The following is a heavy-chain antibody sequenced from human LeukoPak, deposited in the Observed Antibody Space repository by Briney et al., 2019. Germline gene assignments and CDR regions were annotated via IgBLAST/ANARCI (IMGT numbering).Heavy chain of an antibody. CDR2: IYSGGST. CDR3: ARGGDHYDILTGYYRTPFDY. V-gene: IGHV3-53*01. D-gene: IGHD3-9*01. Sequence: AGGSLRLSCAASGFTVSSNYMSWVRQAPGKGLEWVSVIYSGGSTYYADSVKGRFTISRDNSKNTLYLQMNSLRAEDTAVYYCARGGDHYDILTGYYRTPFDYWGQGTLVTVSS. J-gene: IGHJ4*02. CDR1: GFTVSSNY.